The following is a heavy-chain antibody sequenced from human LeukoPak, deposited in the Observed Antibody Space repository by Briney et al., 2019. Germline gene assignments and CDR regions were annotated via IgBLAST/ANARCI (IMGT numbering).Heavy chain of an antibody. J-gene: IGHJ2*01. V-gene: IGHV4-59*01. CDR1: GGSTSGYY. Sequence: PSETLALTCTVSGGSTSGYYWSWIRQPPGKELEWIGYIFYSGSTNYKPSLKSRITISVDTSKNQFSLKLSSVTAADTAVYYCARIRPTVVPGGWYFDFWGRGTLVTVSS. CDR2: IFYSGST. CDR3: ARIRPTVVPGGWYFDF. D-gene: IGHD4-23*01.